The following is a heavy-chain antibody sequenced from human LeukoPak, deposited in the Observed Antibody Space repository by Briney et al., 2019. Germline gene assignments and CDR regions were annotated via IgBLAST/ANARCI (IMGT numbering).Heavy chain of an antibody. J-gene: IGHJ6*03. CDR3: ARNSGAYYYYYMDV. D-gene: IGHD5-12*01. CDR1: GFTFSTYA. V-gene: IGHV3-74*01. Sequence: GGSLRLSCAASGFTFSTYAMHWVRQAPGKGLVWVSRINSDGSSTSYADSVKGRFTISRDNAKNTLYLQMNSLRAEDTAVYYCARNSGAYYYYYMDVWGKRTTVTISS. CDR2: INSDGSST.